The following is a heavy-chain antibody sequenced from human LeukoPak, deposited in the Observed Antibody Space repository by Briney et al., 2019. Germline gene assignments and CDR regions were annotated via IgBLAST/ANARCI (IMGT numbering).Heavy chain of an antibody. J-gene: IGHJ3*02. CDR3: ARSRVTGAFDI. CDR2: TYYRSKLYN. CDR1: SAA. Sequence: SAAWNWXRQSPSRGLEWLGRTYYRSKLYNDYGGSVKSRVTVKPDTSKNDFSLQLSSVTPEDTAVYYCARSRVTGAFDIWGQGTMVTVSS. V-gene: IGHV6-1*01. D-gene: IGHD4-11*01.